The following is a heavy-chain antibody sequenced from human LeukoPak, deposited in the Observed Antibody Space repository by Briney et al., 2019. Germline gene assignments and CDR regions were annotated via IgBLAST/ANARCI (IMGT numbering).Heavy chain of an antibody. J-gene: IGHJ6*02. CDR3: ARDIRYGSGSYRVYYYYGMDV. CDR2: ISYDGSNK. D-gene: IGHD3-10*01. Sequence: PGRSLRLSCAASGFTFSSYAMHWVRQAPGKGLEWVAVISYDGSNKYYADSVKGRFTISRDNSKSTLYLQMNSLRAEDTAVYYCARDIRYGSGSYRVYYYYGMDVWGQGTTVTVSS. V-gene: IGHV3-30-3*01. CDR1: GFTFSSYA.